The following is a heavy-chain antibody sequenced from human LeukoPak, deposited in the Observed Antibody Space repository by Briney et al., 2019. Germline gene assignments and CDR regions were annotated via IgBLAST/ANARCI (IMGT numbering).Heavy chain of an antibody. D-gene: IGHD4-17*01. J-gene: IGHJ6*02. CDR3: ARAVPGFYYYGMDV. V-gene: IGHV1-46*01. Sequence: ASVNVSCKASGYTFTSYSMHWVRQAPGQGLEWMGIIDPSGGSTRFEQRFQGRVTMTRDTSTSTVYMDLSSLRSEDTAVYYCARAVPGFYYYGMDVWGQGTTVTVSS. CDR2: IDPSGGST. CDR1: GYTFTSYS.